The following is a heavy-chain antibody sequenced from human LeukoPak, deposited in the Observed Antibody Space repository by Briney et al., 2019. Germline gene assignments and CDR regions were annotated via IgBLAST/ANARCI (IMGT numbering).Heavy chain of an antibody. CDR1: GGSISSYY. Sequence: SETLSLTCTVSGGSISSYYWNWIRQPAGKGLEWIGYIYYSRSTNYNPSLKNRVTISVDTSKNQFSLRLSSVTAADTAVYYCASHNLLYDNSYSHSDYWGQGTLVTVSS. CDR2: IYYSRST. V-gene: IGHV4-59*08. CDR3: ASHNLLYDNSYSHSDY. J-gene: IGHJ4*02. D-gene: IGHD3-22*01.